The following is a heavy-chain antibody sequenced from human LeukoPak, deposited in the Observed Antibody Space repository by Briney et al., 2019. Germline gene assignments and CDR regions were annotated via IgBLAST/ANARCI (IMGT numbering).Heavy chain of an antibody. CDR1: GFTFSSYW. Sequence: GGSLRLSCAASGFTFSSYWMSWLRQAPGKGLEWVANIKQDGSEKYYVDSVKGRFTISRDNAKNSLYLQMNSLRAEDTAVYYCATHHGLLNDAFDIWGQGTMVTVSS. CDR3: ATHHGLLNDAFDI. D-gene: IGHD3-22*01. J-gene: IGHJ3*02. V-gene: IGHV3-7*01. CDR2: IKQDGSEK.